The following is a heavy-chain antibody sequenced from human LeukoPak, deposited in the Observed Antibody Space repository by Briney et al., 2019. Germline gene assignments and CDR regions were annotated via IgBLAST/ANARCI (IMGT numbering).Heavy chain of an antibody. D-gene: IGHD1-26*01. CDR2: INPNSGGT. Sequence: ASVKVSCKASGYTFTSYYMHWVRQAPGQGLEWMGRINPNSGGTNYAQKFQGRVTMTRDTSISTAYMELSRLRSDDTAVYYCARGQPEDLLFDYWGQGTLVTVSS. V-gene: IGHV1-2*06. CDR3: ARGQPEDLLFDY. CDR1: GYTFTSYY. J-gene: IGHJ4*02.